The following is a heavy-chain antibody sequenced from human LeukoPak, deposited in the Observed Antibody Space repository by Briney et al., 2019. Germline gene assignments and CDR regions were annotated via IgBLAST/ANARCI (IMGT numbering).Heavy chain of an antibody. D-gene: IGHD3-10*01. Sequence: SGILSLTCAVSGGSISSSNWWSWVRQPPGKGLEWIGEIYHSGSTNYNPSLKSRVTISVDKSKNQFSLKLSSVTAADTAVYYCARVYGDYGSGYNWFDPWGQGTLVTVSS. CDR3: ARVYGDYGSGYNWFDP. CDR2: IYHSGST. CDR1: GGSISSSNW. J-gene: IGHJ5*02. V-gene: IGHV4-4*02.